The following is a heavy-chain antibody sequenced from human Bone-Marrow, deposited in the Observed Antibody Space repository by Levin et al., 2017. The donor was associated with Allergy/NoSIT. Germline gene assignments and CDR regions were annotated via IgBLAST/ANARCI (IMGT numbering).Heavy chain of an antibody. CDR2: ISSSGSTI. CDR3: ATQQEWGNRGYSYGYPPDY. CDR1: GFTFSDYY. V-gene: IGHV3-11*01. J-gene: IGHJ4*02. D-gene: IGHD5-18*01. Sequence: GGSLRLSCAASGFTFSDYYMSWIRQAPGKGLEWVSYISSSGSTIYYADSVKGRFTISRDNAKNSLYLQMNSLRAEDTAVYYCATQQEWGNRGYSYGYPPDYWGQGTLVTVSS.